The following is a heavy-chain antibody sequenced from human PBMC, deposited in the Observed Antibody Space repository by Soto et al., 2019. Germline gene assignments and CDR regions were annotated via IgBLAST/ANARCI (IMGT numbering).Heavy chain of an antibody. V-gene: IGHV4-34*01. D-gene: IGHD5-12*01. Sequence: KTSETLSLTCAVYGGSFSGYYWSWIRQPPGKGLEWIGEINHSGSTNYNPSLKSRVTISVDTSKNQFSLKLSSVTAADTAVYYCATLGVATEYYRMDVWGQGTTVTVSS. CDR3: ATLGVATEYYRMDV. CDR1: GGSFSGYY. CDR2: INHSGST. J-gene: IGHJ6*02.